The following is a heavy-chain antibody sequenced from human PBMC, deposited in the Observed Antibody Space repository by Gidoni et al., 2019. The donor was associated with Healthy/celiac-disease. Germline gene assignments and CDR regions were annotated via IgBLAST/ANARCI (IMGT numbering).Heavy chain of an antibody. CDR3: ARGGPTYYDILTGYKGLNWFDP. D-gene: IGHD3-9*01. CDR2: ISYDGSNK. CDR1: GFTFSSYA. V-gene: IGHV3-30-3*01. Sequence: QVPLVESGGGVVQPGRSLRLSCAASGFTFSSYAMHWVRQAPSKGLEWGAVISYDGSNKYYADSVKGRFTISRDNSKNTLYLQMNSLRAEDTAVYYCARGGPTYYDILTGYKGLNWFDPWGQGTLVTVSS. J-gene: IGHJ5*02.